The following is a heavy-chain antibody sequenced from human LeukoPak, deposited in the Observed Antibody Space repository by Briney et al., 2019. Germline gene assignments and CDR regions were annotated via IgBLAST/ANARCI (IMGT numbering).Heavy chain of an antibody. J-gene: IGHJ5*02. V-gene: IGHV1-24*01. D-gene: IGHD2-21*02. CDR1: GYTLTEFS. CDR2: SDPKSGKT. CDR3: SILAVTANRNWFDP. Sequence: ASVKVSCKVPGYTLTEFSMHWVRQPAGKGLEWMGGSDPKSGKTVYAQKFQGRVTMTEDTSTDTAFMELSSLNSEDTAMYYCSILAVTANRNWFDPWGQGTLVTVSS.